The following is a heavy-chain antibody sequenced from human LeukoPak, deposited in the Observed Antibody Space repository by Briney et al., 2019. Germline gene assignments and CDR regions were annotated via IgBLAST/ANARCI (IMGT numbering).Heavy chain of an antibody. Sequence: GGSLRLSCAASGFTFDDYGMSWVRQAPGKGLEWVSDIDWNGGSSGYADSVKGRFTISRDNAKNSLYLQMNSLRAEDTAVYYCARDSAVTYYDRDPWDAFDIWGQGTMVTVSS. V-gene: IGHV3-20*04. CDR1: GFTFDDYG. J-gene: IGHJ3*02. CDR3: ARDSAVTYYDRDPWDAFDI. CDR2: IDWNGGSS. D-gene: IGHD3-3*01.